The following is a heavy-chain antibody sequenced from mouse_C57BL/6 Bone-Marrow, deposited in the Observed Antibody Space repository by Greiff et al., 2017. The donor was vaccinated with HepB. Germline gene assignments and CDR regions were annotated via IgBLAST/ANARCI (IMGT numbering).Heavy chain of an antibody. Sequence: EVKLVESVAELVRPGASVKLSCTASGFNIKNTYMHWVKQRPEQGLEWIGRIDPANGNTKYAPKFQGKATITADTSSNTAYLQLSSLTSEDTAIYYCARSHYCGSSYAAWFAYWGQGTLVTVSA. CDR2: IDPANGNT. V-gene: IGHV14-3*01. J-gene: IGHJ3*01. D-gene: IGHD1-1*01. CDR3: ARSHYCGSSYAAWFAY. CDR1: GFNIKNTY.